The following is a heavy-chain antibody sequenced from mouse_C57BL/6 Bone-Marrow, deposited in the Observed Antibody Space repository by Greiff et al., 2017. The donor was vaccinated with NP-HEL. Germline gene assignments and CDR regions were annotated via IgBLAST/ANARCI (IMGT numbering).Heavy chain of an antibody. J-gene: IGHJ2*01. CDR3: ARDNNCFDD. V-gene: IGHV1-76*01. CDR2: IYPGSGYT. D-gene: IGHD1-1*01. CDR1: GYTFTDYY. Sequence: QVQLQQSGAELVRPGASVKLSCKASGYTFTDYYINWVQQRPGQGLEWIARIYPGSGYTYYNEKFKGKVTLTAEKSSSTAYMQLSSLTSEDTAVYYCARDNNCFDDWGKGTTLTVSS.